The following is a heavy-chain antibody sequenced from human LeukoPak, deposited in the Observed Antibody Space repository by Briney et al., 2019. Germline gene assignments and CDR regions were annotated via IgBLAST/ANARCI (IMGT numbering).Heavy chain of an antibody. CDR2: IRYDGSNK. CDR3: AKGIHSSGWYGTFDY. J-gene: IGHJ4*02. V-gene: IGHV3-30*02. D-gene: IGHD6-19*01. CDR1: GFTFSSYG. Sequence: GGSLRLSCAASGFTFSSYGMHWVRQAPGKGLEWVAFIRYDGSNKYYADSVKGRFTISRDNSKNTLYLQMNSLRAEDTAVYYCAKGIHSSGWYGTFDYRGQGTLVTVSS.